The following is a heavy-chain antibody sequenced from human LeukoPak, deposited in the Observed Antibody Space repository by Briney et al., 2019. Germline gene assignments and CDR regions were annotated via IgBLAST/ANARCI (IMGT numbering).Heavy chain of an antibody. D-gene: IGHD3-22*01. CDR1: GFTFSSYE. J-gene: IGHJ4*02. CDR2: ISSSSSYI. V-gene: IGHV3-21*01. Sequence: GGSLRLSCAASGFTFSSYEMNWVRQAPGKGLEWVSSISSSSSYIYYADSVKGRFTISRDNAKNSLYLQMNSLRAEDTAVYYCARESRFYGDYYDSSGYLDYWGQGTLVTVSS. CDR3: ARESRFYGDYYDSSGYLDY.